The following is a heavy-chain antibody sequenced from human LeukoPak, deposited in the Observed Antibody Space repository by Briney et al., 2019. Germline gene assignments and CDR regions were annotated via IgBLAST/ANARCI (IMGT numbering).Heavy chain of an antibody. CDR3: ARILTGYSNWFDP. CDR1: GGRFSSYA. V-gene: IGHV1-69*01. D-gene: IGHD3-9*01. J-gene: IGHJ5*02. Sequence: SVKVSCKVSGGRFSSYALSWVRRAPGQGLEWMGGISPIFGTANYAQKFQDRVTITADESTSTAYVELSSLRAEDTAVYYCARILTGYSNWFDPWGQGTLVTVSS. CDR2: ISPIFGTA.